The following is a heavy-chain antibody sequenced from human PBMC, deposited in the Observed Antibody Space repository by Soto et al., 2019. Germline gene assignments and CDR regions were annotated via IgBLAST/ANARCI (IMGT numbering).Heavy chain of an antibody. CDR3: ARQSKWGAFDI. D-gene: IGHD7-27*01. Sequence: PSETLSLICAVSGYSISSGYYWGWVRQPPGKGLEWIGSIYHSGSTYYNPSLKSRVTISVDTSKNQFSLKLSSVTAADTAVYYCARQSKWGAFDIWGQGTMVTVSS. V-gene: IGHV4-38-2*01. CDR2: IYHSGST. J-gene: IGHJ3*02. CDR1: GYSISSGYY.